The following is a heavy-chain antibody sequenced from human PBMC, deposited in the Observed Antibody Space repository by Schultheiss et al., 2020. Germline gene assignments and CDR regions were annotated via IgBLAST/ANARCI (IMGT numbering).Heavy chain of an antibody. CDR1: GGSVSSGSYY. D-gene: IGHD6-6*01. CDR2: IYYSGST. Sequence: SETLSLTCTVSGGSVSSGSYYWSWIRQPPGKGLEWIGYIYYSGSTNYNPSLKSRVTISVDTSKNQFSLKLSSVTAADTAVYYCARTLAAPSYYYYYMDVWGKGTTVTVSS. V-gene: IGHV4-61*01. CDR3: ARTLAAPSYYYYYMDV. J-gene: IGHJ6*03.